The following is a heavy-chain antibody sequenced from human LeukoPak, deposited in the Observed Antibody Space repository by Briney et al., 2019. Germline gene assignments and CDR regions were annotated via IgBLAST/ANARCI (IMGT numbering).Heavy chain of an antibody. Sequence: PGGSLRLSCVASGFTFSNYWMHWVRQAPGKGLVWVSRISSDGSSTSYADSVKGRFTISRGNAKNTLYLQMNSLRAEDTAVYYCARRVDNNAFWDFDYWGQGTLVTVSS. V-gene: IGHV3-74*01. CDR1: GFTFSNYW. CDR3: ARRVDNNAFWDFDY. J-gene: IGHJ4*02. D-gene: IGHD3/OR15-3a*01. CDR2: ISSDGSST.